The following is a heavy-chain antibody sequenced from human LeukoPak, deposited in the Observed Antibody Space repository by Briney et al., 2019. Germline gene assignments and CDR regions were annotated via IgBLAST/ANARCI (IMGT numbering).Heavy chain of an antibody. J-gene: IGHJ4*02. Sequence: GGSLRLSCAASGFTVSGKYMSWVRQAPGKGLEWVSVIYSGGYTDYADSVKGRFSISRDNSQNTVYLQMNSLRVEDTAIYYCARDWPGIDYWGQGTLVIVSS. CDR1: GFTVSGKY. V-gene: IGHV3-53*01. CDR2: IYSGGYT. CDR3: ARDWPGIDY.